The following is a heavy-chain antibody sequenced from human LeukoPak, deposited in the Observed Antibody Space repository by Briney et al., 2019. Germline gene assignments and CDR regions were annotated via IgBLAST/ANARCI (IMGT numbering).Heavy chain of an antibody. Sequence: GGSLRLSCAASGFTFSRFWMHRVRQAPGKGLEWVANIKEDGSEKYYVDSVKGRFTISRDNAKNSLYLQMNSLRAEDTAVYYCARGGGYSYAWYFDYWGRGTLVTVSS. CDR3: ARGGGYSYAWYFDY. D-gene: IGHD5-18*01. J-gene: IGHJ4*02. V-gene: IGHV3-7*03. CDR2: IKEDGSEK. CDR1: GFTFSRFW.